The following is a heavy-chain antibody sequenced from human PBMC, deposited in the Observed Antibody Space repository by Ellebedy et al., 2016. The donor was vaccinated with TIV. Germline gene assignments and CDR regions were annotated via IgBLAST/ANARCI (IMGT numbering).Heavy chain of an antibody. CDR2: INLRNGAT. D-gene: IGHD5-12*01. V-gene: IGHV1-2*02. CDR1: GYTFTDDS. CDR3: ARSSGSGHDL. Sequence: ASVKVSCXASGYTFTDDSMNWVRQAPGQGLEWMGWINLRNGATHYAQKFRDRVTMTSDASITTAFMELSRLRSDDTAVYYCARSSGSGHDLWGQGTLVTVSS. J-gene: IGHJ4*02.